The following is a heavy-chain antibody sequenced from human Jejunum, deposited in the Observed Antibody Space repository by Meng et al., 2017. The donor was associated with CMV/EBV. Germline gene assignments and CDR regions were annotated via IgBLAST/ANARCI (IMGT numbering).Heavy chain of an antibody. D-gene: IGHD4-23*01. CDR2: TYYRSQWYY. J-gene: IGHJ5*02. V-gene: IGHV6-1*01. CDR3: AGGWQLGP. CDR1: GDSVSSSSAA. Sequence: QVQLQQSCPGLLKPSQTLSLTCVISGDSVSSSSAAWNWIRQSPSRGLEWLGRTYYRSQWYYDYAVSVKSRITINTDTSKNQFSLHLSSVTPEDTAVYYCAGGWQLGPWGQGTLVTVSS.